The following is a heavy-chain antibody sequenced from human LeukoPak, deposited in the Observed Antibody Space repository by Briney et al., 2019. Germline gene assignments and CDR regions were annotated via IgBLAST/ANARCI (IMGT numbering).Heavy chain of an antibody. Sequence: GGSLRLSCAASGFTFSSHAMSWVRQAPGKGLEWVSAISGSGGSTYYADSVKGRFTISRDNSKNTLYLQMNSLRAEDTAVYYCAKDHPPAVAGHRDIDYWGQETLVTVSS. D-gene: IGHD6-19*01. J-gene: IGHJ4*02. V-gene: IGHV3-23*01. CDR1: GFTFSSHA. CDR2: ISGSGGST. CDR3: AKDHPPAVAGHRDIDY.